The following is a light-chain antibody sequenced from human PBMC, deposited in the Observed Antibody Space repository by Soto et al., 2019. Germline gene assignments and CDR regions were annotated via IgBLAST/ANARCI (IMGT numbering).Light chain of an antibody. CDR2: EVS. Sequence: QSALTQPASVSGSPGQSITISCTGTSSDIGNYNFVSWYQQHPGKAPKLMISEVSDRPSGVSNRFSGSKSGNTASLTISGLQAEDEATYYCLSYTITTAHVFGTGTKLTVL. V-gene: IGLV2-14*01. CDR1: SSDIGNYNF. CDR3: LSYTITTAHV. J-gene: IGLJ1*01.